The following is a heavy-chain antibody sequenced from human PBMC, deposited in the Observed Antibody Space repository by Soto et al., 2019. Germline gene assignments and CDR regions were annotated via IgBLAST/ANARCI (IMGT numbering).Heavy chain of an antibody. CDR2: IYYSGST. D-gene: IGHD5-12*01. Sequence: QVQLQESGPGLVKPSQTLSLTCTVSGGSMSSGGHYWSWIRQHPGKGLEWIGYIYYSGSTYYNPSLKSLLTISIDTSENQFSLKLNSVTAADTAVYYCARAFSGYADFDYWGQGTLVTVSS. CDR3: ARAFSGYADFDY. CDR1: GGSMSSGGHY. V-gene: IGHV4-31*01. J-gene: IGHJ4*02.